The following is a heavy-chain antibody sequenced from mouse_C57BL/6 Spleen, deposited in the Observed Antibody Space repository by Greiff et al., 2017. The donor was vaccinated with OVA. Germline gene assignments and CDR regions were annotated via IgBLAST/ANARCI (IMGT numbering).Heavy chain of an antibody. D-gene: IGHD2-4*01. CDR2: IDPENGDT. J-gene: IGHJ4*01. Sequence: LQLKESGAELVRPGASVKLSCTASGFNIKDDYMHWVKQRPEQGLEWIGWIDPENGDTEYASKFQGKATITADTSSNTAYLQLSSLTSEDTAVYYCTLRYDYDEDYWGQGTSVTVSS. V-gene: IGHV14-4*01. CDR3: TLRYDYDEDY. CDR1: GFNIKDDY.